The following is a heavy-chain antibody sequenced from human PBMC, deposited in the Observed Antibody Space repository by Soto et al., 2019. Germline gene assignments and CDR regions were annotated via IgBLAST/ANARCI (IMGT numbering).Heavy chain of an antibody. V-gene: IGHV3-15*01. D-gene: IGHD6-19*01. Sequence: PGGSLRLSCAASGFTFSNAWMSWVRQAQGKGLEWVGRIKSKTEGGTTDYAAPVKGRFTISRDDSKNTLYLQMNSLKTEDTAVYYCTTVRQGIAVAPKYYFDYWGQGTLVTVSS. J-gene: IGHJ4*02. CDR1: GFTFSNAW. CDR2: IKSKTEGGTT. CDR3: TTVRQGIAVAPKYYFDY.